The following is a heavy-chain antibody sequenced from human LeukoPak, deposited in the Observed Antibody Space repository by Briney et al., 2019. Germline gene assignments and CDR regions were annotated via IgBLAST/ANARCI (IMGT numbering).Heavy chain of an antibody. J-gene: IGHJ1*01. CDR2: VIPILGIA. Sequence: SVKVSCKASGGTFSSYAISWVRQAPGQGLEWMGRVIPILGIANYAQKFQGRVTITADKSTSTAYMELSSLRSEDTAVYYCARDAAYCGGDCYSQHWGQGTLVTVSS. D-gene: IGHD2-21*02. CDR1: GGTFSSYA. CDR3: ARDAAYCGGDCYSQH. V-gene: IGHV1-69*04.